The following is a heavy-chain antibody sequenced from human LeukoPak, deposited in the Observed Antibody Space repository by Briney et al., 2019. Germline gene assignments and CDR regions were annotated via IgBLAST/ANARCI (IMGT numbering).Heavy chain of an antibody. V-gene: IGHV4-4*07. CDR1: GGSISSYY. D-gene: IGHD6-19*01. CDR3: ARDSFRSGWYEGAFDI. J-gene: IGHJ3*02. CDR2: IYTSGGT. Sequence: PSETLSLTCTVSGGSISSYYWSWIRQPAGKGLEWIGRIYTSGGTNYNPSLKSRVTMSVDTSKNQFSLKLSSVTAADTAVYYCARDSFRSGWYEGAFDIWGQGTMVTVSS.